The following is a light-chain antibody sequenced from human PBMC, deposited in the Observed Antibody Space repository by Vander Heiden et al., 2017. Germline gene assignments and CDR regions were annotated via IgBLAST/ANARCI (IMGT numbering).Light chain of an antibody. V-gene: IGKV3-20*01. CDR1: RTVNSRF. CDR3: HQYGRSPFT. Sequence: EIVLTPSPGTLSLSPGETPTRSCRATRTVNSRFLGWYQHKRGQAPRLLMFDASTRAAGVPERFSGSGSGTDFTLTISRLEPEDFAVYHCHQYGRSPFTFGPGTKVEFK. J-gene: IGKJ3*01. CDR2: DAS.